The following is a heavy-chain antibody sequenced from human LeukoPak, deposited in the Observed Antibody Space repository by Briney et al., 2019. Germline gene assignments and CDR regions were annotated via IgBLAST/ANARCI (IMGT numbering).Heavy chain of an antibody. Sequence: GASVKVSCKASGYTFTSYDINWVRQAPGQGLEWIGWMNPNSANTGNARKFQGRVTMSRDTSINTAYMELSSLRSEDTAVYYCARDGTYYDSSGQDYWGQGTLVTVSS. J-gene: IGHJ4*02. CDR3: ARDGTYYDSSGQDY. V-gene: IGHV1-8*01. D-gene: IGHD3-22*01. CDR1: GYTFTSYD. CDR2: MNPNSANT.